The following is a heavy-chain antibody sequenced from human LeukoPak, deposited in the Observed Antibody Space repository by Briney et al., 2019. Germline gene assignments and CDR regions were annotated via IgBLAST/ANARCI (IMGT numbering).Heavy chain of an antibody. J-gene: IGHJ5*02. V-gene: IGHV4-31*03. Sequence: PSQTLSLTCTVSGGSISSGGYYWSWIRQHPGKGLEWIGYIYYSGSTYYNPSLKSRVTISVDTSKNQFSLKLSSVTAADTAVYYCARFYYGSEAWFDPWGQGALVTVSS. CDR3: ARFYYGSEAWFDP. CDR1: GGSISSGGYY. CDR2: IYYSGST. D-gene: IGHD3-10*01.